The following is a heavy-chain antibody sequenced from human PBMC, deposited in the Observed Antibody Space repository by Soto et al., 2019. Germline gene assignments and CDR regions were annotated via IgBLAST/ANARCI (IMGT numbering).Heavy chain of an antibody. D-gene: IGHD3-9*01. CDR2: ISSSSSTI. CDR3: ARDDYDILTGYYWAGGEYYFDY. Sequence: EVQLVESGGGLVQPGGSLRLSCAASGFTFSSYSMNRVRQAPGKGLECVSYISSSSSTIYYADSVKGRFTISRDNAKNSLYLQMNSLRAEDTAVYYCARDDYDILTGYYWAGGEYYFDYWGQGTLVTVSS. V-gene: IGHV3-48*01. J-gene: IGHJ4*02. CDR1: GFTFSSYS.